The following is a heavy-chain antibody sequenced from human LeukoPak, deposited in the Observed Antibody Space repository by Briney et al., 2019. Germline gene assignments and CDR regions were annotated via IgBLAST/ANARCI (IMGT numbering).Heavy chain of an antibody. Sequence: ASVKVSCKASGYTFTSYAMNWVRQAPGQGLEWMGWISAYNGNTNYAQKLQGRVTMTTDTSTSTAYMELRSLRSDDTAVYYCARVSFGELLYSLDYWGQGTLVTVSS. CDR2: ISAYNGNT. D-gene: IGHD3-10*01. CDR3: ARVSFGELLYSLDY. J-gene: IGHJ4*02. V-gene: IGHV1-18*01. CDR1: GYTFTSYA.